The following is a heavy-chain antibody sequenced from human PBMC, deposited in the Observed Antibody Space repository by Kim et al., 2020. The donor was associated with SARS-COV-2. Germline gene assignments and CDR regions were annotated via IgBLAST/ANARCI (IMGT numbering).Heavy chain of an antibody. D-gene: IGHD6-19*01. CDR1: GFTFSSYA. CDR3: ARIPKAPWGSGWFFDY. Sequence: GGSLRLSCATSGFTFSSYAMSWVRQAPGKGLEWVSAISGSGGSTYYADSVKGRFTISRDNSKNTLYLQMNSLRAEDTAVYYCARIPKAPWGSGWFFDYWGQGTLVTVSS. J-gene: IGHJ4*02. V-gene: IGHV3-23*01. CDR2: ISGSGGST.